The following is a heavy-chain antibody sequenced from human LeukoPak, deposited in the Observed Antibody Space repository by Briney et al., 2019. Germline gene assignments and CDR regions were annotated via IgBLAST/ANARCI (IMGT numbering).Heavy chain of an antibody. J-gene: IGHJ3*01. V-gene: IGHV4-30-4*01. CDR2: IHYSGST. CDR3: ARHIVVLPAALDAFDV. D-gene: IGHD2-2*01. CDR1: GGSFSGYY. Sequence: SETLSLTCAVYGGSFSGYYWSWIRQPPGRGLEWIGYIHYSGSTYYNPSLKSRVTITLDMSKNQFSLKLTSVTAADTAVYYCARHIVVLPAALDAFDVWGQGAMVTVSS.